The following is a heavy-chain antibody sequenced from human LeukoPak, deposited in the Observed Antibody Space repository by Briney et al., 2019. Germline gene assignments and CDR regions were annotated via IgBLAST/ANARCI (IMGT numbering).Heavy chain of an antibody. V-gene: IGHV3-53*01. CDR3: AGAHSYSSSWYRGAFDI. J-gene: IGHJ3*02. Sequence: GGSLRLSCAASGFTVSSNYMSWVRQAPGKGLEWVSVIYSGGSTYYADSVKGRFTISRDNSKNTLYLQMNSLRAEDTAVYYCAGAHSYSSSWYRGAFDIWGQGTMVTVSS. CDR2: IYSGGST. D-gene: IGHD6-13*01. CDR1: GFTVSSNY.